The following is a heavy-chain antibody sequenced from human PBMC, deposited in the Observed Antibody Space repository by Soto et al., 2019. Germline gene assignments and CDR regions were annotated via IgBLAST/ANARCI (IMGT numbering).Heavy chain of an antibody. J-gene: IGHJ4*02. D-gene: IGHD4-17*01. V-gene: IGHV4-34*01. CDR3: ARVPAYGDYSLTVDY. CDR1: GGSFSGYY. Sequence: PSETLSLTCAVYGGSFSGYYWSWIRQPPGKGLEWIGEINHSGSTNYNPSLKSRVTISVDTSKNQFSLKLSSVTAADTAVYYCARVPAYGDYSLTVDYWGQGTLVTVSS. CDR2: INHSGST.